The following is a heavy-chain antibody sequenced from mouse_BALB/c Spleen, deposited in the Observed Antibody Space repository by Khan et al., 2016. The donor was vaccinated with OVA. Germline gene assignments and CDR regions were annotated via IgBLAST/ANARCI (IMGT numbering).Heavy chain of an antibody. CDR3: ARIKKIVTTDFDY. CDR2: INPTNGRT. V-gene: IGHV1S81*02. CDR1: GYTFTSYW. D-gene: IGHD2-5*01. J-gene: IGHJ2*01. Sequence: QVQLQQSGAELVKAGASVKMSCKASGYTFTSYWMHWVKQRLGQGLEWFAEINPTNGRTYYTEKFKSKATLTVDKSSSTAYMLLSGPTFEDSAVYYCARIKKIVTTDFDYWGQGTTLTVSS.